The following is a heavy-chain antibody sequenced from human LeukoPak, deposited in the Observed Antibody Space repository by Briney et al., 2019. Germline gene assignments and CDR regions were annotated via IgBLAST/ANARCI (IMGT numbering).Heavy chain of an antibody. CDR1: GGSISSYY. D-gene: IGHD2-15*01. V-gene: IGHV4-59*01. J-gene: IGHJ5*02. CDR2: IYYSGST. CDR3: VTGVLGPENWFDP. Sequence: SETLSLTCTVSGGSISSYYWSWIRQPPGKGLEWIGYIYYSGSTNYNPSLKSRVTISVDTSKNQLSLKLSSVTAADTAVYYCVTGVLGPENWFDPWGQGTLVTVSS.